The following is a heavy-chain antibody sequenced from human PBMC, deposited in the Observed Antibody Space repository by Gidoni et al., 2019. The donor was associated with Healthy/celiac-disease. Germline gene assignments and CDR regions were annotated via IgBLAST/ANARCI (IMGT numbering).Heavy chain of an antibody. CDR2: ISGSGGST. D-gene: IGHD4-17*01. V-gene: IGHV3-23*01. CDR1: GFTFSSYA. CDR3: AKDNGHYYYYGMDV. Sequence: EVQLLESGGGLVQPGWSLRLSCAASGFTFSSYAMSWVRQAPGKGLEWVSAISGSGGSTYYADSVKGRFTISRDNSKNTLYLQMNSLRAEDTAVYYCAKDNGHYYYYGMDVWGQGTTVTVSS. J-gene: IGHJ6*02.